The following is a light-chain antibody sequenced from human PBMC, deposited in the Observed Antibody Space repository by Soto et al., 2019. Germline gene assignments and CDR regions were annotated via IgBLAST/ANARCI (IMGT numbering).Light chain of an antibody. V-gene: IGKV1-39*01. J-gene: IGKJ2*01. CDR2: AAS. Sequence: DIQMTQSPSSLSASVGDRVTITCRASQTISRNLNWHQHKAGKAPRLLIYAASSLQSGVPSRFSGSGSGTDFTLTISNLQPEDFAIYYCQQSYTTPYTFGQGTKLEIK. CDR3: QQSYTTPYT. CDR1: QTISRN.